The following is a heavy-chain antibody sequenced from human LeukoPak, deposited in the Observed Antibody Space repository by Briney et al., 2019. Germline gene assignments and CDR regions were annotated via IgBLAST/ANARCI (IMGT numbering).Heavy chain of an antibody. CDR3: ARELGDDYGDNRGPDY. J-gene: IGHJ4*02. CDR1: GFTFSNYW. CDR2: IKQDGSET. Sequence: GGSLRLSCTASGFTFSNYWMSWVRQTPEKGLEWVANIKQDGSETVYVDSVKGRFTISRDNAQTSLYLQMSSLRAEDTAVYYCARELGDDYGDNRGPDYWGQGTLVTVSS. D-gene: IGHD4-17*01. V-gene: IGHV3-7*05.